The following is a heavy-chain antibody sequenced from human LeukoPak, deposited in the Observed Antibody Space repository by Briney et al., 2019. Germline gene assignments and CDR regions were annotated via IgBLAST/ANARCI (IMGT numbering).Heavy chain of an antibody. J-gene: IGHJ5*02. CDR2: IYYSGST. D-gene: IGHD2-8*01. CDR1: GGSISSSSYY. V-gene: IGHV4-39*02. CDR3: ATENGPGYCTNGVCYERDWFDP. Sequence: SETLSLTCTVSGGSISSSSYYWGWIRQPPGKGLEWIGNIYYSGSTYYNPSLKSRVTISVDTSKNQFSLKLSSVTAADTAVYYCATENGPGYCTNGVCYERDWFDPWGQGTLVTVSS.